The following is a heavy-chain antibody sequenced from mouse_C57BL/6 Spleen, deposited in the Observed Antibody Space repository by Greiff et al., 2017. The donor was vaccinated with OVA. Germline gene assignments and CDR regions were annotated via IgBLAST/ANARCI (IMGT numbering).Heavy chain of an antibody. V-gene: IGHV5-16*01. J-gene: IGHJ1*03. D-gene: IGHD3-3*01. CDR1: GFTFSDYY. CDR3: ARDRGGTGYFDV. CDR2: INYDGSST. Sequence: EVKVVESEGGLVQPGSSMKLSCTASGFTFSDYYMAWVRQVPEKGLEWVANINYDGSSTYYLDSLKSRFIISRDNAKNILYLQMSSLKSEDTATYYCARDRGGTGYFDVWGTGTTVTVSS.